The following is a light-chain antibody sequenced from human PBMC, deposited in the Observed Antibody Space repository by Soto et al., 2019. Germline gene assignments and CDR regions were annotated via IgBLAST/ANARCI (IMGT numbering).Light chain of an antibody. CDR1: QIVSSN. CDR2: GAS. CDR3: QQANSFPFT. J-gene: IGKJ4*01. V-gene: IGKV3-15*01. Sequence: EIVMTQSPATLSVSPGERATLSCRASQIVSSNLAWYQQKPGQAPRLLMYGASTRATGIPARFSGSGSGTEFTLTISGLQSEDFATYYCQQANSFPFTFGGGTKVDIK.